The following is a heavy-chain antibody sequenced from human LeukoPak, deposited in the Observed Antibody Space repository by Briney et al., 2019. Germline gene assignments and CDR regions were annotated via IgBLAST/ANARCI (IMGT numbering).Heavy chain of an antibody. J-gene: IGHJ4*02. CDR1: GFIFSNYV. V-gene: IGHV3-30*18. CDR2: ISYDGNYK. CDR3: AKSLGSGVWWAGADY. D-gene: IGHD5/OR15-5a*01. Sequence: GGSLRLSCAASGFIFSNYVMHWVRQAPGKGLEWVAVISYDGNYKYFADSVKGRFTISRDNSRNTLYLQMNSLRAEDTAVYYCAKSLGSGVWWAGADYWGQGVLVTVSS.